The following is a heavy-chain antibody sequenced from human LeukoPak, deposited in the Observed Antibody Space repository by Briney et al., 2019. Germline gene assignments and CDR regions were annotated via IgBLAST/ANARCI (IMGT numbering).Heavy chain of an antibody. CDR3: ARDGSGSSYNWFDP. V-gene: IGHV1-2*02. J-gene: IGHJ5*02. D-gene: IGHD3-10*01. CDR1: RYTFTSYA. CDR2: INPNSGGT. Sequence: ASVKVSCKASRYTFTSYAMNWVRQAPGQGLEWMGWINPNSGGTNYAQKFQGRVTMTRDTSISTAYMELSRLRSDDTAVYYCARDGSGSSYNWFDPWGQGTLVTVSS.